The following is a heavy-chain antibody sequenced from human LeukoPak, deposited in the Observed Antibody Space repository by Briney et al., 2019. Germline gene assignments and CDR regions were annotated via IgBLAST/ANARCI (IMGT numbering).Heavy chain of an antibody. D-gene: IGHD5-24*01. CDR1: GYTFTGYY. CDR2: INPNSGGT. CDR3: ATQRWLQLYGDQYYFDY. J-gene: IGHJ4*02. V-gene: IGHV1-2*02. Sequence: ASVKVSCKASGYTFTGYYMHWVRQAPGQGLEWMGWINPNSGGTNYAQKFQGRVTMTEDTSTDTAYMELSSLRSEDTAVYYCATQRWLQLYGDQYYFDYWGQGTLVTVSS.